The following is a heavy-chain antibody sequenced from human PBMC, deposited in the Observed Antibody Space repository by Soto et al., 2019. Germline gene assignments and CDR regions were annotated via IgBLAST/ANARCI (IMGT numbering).Heavy chain of an antibody. Sequence: GASVMVSCKASGYTFSNHDINWVRQATGQGLEWMGWMSPNSGRTGYAQKFQGRVTMTRNTSSSTAYMELSSLRSDDTAVYYCARGKRYTNDYWGQGTLVTVSS. D-gene: IGHD2-2*02. V-gene: IGHV1-8*01. CDR1: GYTFSNHD. CDR3: ARGKRYTNDY. CDR2: MSPNSGRT. J-gene: IGHJ4*02.